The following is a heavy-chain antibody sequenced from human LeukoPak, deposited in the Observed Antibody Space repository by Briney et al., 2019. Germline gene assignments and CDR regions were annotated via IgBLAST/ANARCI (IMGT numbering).Heavy chain of an antibody. CDR1: GGTFISYA. CDR3: ARVGGYSGYEPLDY. D-gene: IGHD5-12*01. CDR2: IIPIFGTA. V-gene: IGHV1-69*13. Sequence: ASVKVSCKASGGTFISYAISWVRQAPGQGLEWMGGIIPIFGTANYAQKFQGRVTITADESTSTAYMELSSLRSEDTAVYYCARVGGYSGYEPLDYWGQGTLVTVSS. J-gene: IGHJ4*02.